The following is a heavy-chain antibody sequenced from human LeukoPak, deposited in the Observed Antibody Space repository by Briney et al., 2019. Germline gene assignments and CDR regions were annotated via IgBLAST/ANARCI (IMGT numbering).Heavy chain of an antibody. V-gene: IGHV3-23*01. CDR1: GFTFSSYS. Sequence: GGSLRLSCAASGFTFSSYSMNWVRQAPGKGLEWVSGISGGGGSTYYADSVKGRFTISRDNSKNTLYLQMDSLRAEDTALYYCAKGSGINHYHWIDPWGQGTLVTVSS. D-gene: IGHD1-14*01. CDR3: AKGSGINHYHWIDP. CDR2: ISGGGGST. J-gene: IGHJ5*02.